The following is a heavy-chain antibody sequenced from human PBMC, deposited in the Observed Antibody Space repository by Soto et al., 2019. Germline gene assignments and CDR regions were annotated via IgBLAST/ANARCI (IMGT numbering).Heavy chain of an antibody. CDR2: IYYNGNN. CDR3: TRANWYSEY. J-gene: IGHJ4*02. Sequence: QVQLQESGPGLVKPSETLSLTCTVSGGSISNHYWSWIRQPPGKGLEWIGYIYYNGNNNYNPALKGRVTMSVDTSKNQISLTFSSVTAADTAVYYCTRANWYSEYWGQGTLVTVSS. CDR1: GGSISNHY. D-gene: IGHD7-27*01. V-gene: IGHV4-59*11.